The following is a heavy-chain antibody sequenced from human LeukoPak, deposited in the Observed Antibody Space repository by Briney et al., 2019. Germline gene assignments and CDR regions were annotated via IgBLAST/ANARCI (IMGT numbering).Heavy chain of an antibody. CDR1: GYTFTGYY. CDR2: INPNSGGT. Sequence: GASVKVSCKASGYTFTGYYMHWVRQAPGQGLEWMGWINPNSGGTNYAQKFQGRVTMTRDTSISTAYMELSRLRSDDTAVYYCARTRGYGYGYLSGIDRHWFDPWGQGTLVTVSS. V-gene: IGHV1-2*02. CDR3: ARTRGYGYGYLSGIDRHWFDP. D-gene: IGHD5-18*01. J-gene: IGHJ5*02.